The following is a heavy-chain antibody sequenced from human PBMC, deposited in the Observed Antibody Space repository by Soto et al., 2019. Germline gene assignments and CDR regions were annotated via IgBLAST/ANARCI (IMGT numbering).Heavy chain of an antibody. CDR2: ISYDGSNK. Sequence: PGGSLRLSCAASGFTFSSYGMHWVRQAPGKGLEWVAVISYDGSNKYYADSVKGRFTISRDNSKNTLYLQMNSLRAEDTAVYYCAKELLAYCGGDCYTVIDYWGQGTLVTVSS. D-gene: IGHD2-21*02. CDR3: AKELLAYCGGDCYTVIDY. CDR1: GFTFSSYG. V-gene: IGHV3-30*18. J-gene: IGHJ4*02.